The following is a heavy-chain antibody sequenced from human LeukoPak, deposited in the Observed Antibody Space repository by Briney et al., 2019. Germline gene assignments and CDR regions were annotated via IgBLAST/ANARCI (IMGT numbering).Heavy chain of an antibody. CDR1: SGSFSGYY. CDR2: IIHSGST. D-gene: IGHD6-13*01. J-gene: IGHJ4*02. CDR3: ARGRGIAEVGIRY. V-gene: IGHV4-34*01. Sequence: SETLSLTCAVYSGSFSGYYWSWIRQPPKKGLEWIAEIIHSGSTNYNPSLKSRVTISLDTSKNQFSLNVVSVTAADTAVYYCARGRGIAEVGIRYWGQGTLVTVSS.